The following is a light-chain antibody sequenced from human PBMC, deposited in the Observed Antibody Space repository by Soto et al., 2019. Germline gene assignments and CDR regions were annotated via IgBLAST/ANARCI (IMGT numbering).Light chain of an antibody. CDR3: SSYTSGSTYV. V-gene: IGLV2-14*01. J-gene: IGLJ1*01. CDR2: EVN. Sequence: QSVLTQPASVSGSPGQSITISCTGTSSDVGRYRYVSWYQQHPGKAPKLIIYEVNNRPSGVSFRFSGSKSGNTASLTISGLQAEDEAEYYCSSYTSGSTYVFGTGTKVTVL. CDR1: SSDVGRYRY.